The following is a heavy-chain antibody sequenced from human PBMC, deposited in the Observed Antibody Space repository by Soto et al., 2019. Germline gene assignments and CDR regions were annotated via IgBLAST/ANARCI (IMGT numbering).Heavy chain of an antibody. Sequence: QVTLKESGPVLVKPTETLTLTCTVSGFSLSNARMGVSWIRQPPGKALEWLAHIFSNDEKSYSTSLESRLTISKDTSKSQVVLTMTNMDPVDTATYYCARIRDEDCSGGSCYYYFDYWGQGTLVTVSS. D-gene: IGHD2-15*01. CDR3: ARIRDEDCSGGSCYYYFDY. CDR2: IFSNDEK. V-gene: IGHV2-26*01. CDR1: GFSLSNARMG. J-gene: IGHJ4*02.